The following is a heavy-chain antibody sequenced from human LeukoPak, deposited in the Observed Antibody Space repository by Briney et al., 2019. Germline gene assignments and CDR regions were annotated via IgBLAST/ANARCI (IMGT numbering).Heavy chain of an antibody. CDR3: ARIPIGVYHFDY. Sequence: SGPTLVNPTQTLTLTCTFSGFSLSTSSMPVSWIRQPPGKALEWLARIDWDDYTFYSTSLKTRLTISKDTSKNQVVLTMTNMDPVDTATYYCARIPIGVYHFDYWGQGNLVTVSS. CDR2: IDWDDYT. V-gene: IGHV2-70*04. D-gene: IGHD5/OR15-5a*01. J-gene: IGHJ4*02. CDR1: GFSLSTSSMP.